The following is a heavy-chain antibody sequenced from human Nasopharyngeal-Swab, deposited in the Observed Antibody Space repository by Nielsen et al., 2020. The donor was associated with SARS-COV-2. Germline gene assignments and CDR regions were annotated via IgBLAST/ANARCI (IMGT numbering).Heavy chain of an antibody. CDR1: GFTFSSYG. CDR2: ISYDGSNK. D-gene: IGHD3-10*01. CDR3: ARDLVVREVIIAYNWFDP. J-gene: IGHJ5*02. Sequence: GESLKISCAASGFTFSSYGMHWVRQAPGKGLEWVAVISYDGSNKYYADSVKGRFTISRDNSKNTLYLQMNSLRAEDTAVYYCARDLVVREVIIAYNWFDPWGQGTLVTVSS. V-gene: IGHV3-30*03.